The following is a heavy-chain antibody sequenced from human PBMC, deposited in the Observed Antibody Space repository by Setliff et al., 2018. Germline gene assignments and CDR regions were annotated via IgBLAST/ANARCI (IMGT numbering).Heavy chain of an antibody. D-gene: IGHD3-10*01. CDR2: INTHTGNP. Sequence: ASVKVSCKASGYTFIDYGMSWVRQAPGQSLEWMGWINTHTGNPTYAQGFTGRFVFSLDTSVSTAYLQISSLKAEDTAIYYCARATRFGTIKYRGDYYMDVWGKGTTVTVSS. CDR1: GYTFIDYG. J-gene: IGHJ6*03. V-gene: IGHV7-4-1*02. CDR3: ARATRFGTIKYRGDYYMDV.